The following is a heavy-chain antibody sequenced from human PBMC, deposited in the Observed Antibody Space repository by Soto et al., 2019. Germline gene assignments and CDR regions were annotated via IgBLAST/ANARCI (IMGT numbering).Heavy chain of an antibody. V-gene: IGHV3-30*18. CDR2: ISYDGSNQ. CDR1: GFTFSSYG. Sequence: PGGYLRVSWAASGFTFSSYGMHWVRQAPDKGLEWVALISYDGSNQYYADSVKGRFTISRDNSKNTLFLQMNSLRADDTAVYYWAKDQASGKGSFESRGQGPRVTVAS. CDR3: AKDQASGKGSFES. J-gene: IGHJ4*02.